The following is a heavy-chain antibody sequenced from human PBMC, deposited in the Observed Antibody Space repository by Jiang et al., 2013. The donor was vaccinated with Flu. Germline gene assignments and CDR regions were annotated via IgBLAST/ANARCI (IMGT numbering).Heavy chain of an antibody. CDR1: GGSFSGYY. CDR2: INHSGST. D-gene: IGHD1-1*01. J-gene: IGHJ6*02. Sequence: LLKPSETLSLTCAVYGGSFSGYYWSWIRQPPGKGLEWIGEINHSGSTNYNPSLKSRVTISVDTSKNQFSLKLSSVTAADTAVYYCARWYNWNDKLRDYYGMDVWGQGTTVTVSS. CDR3: ARWYNWNDKLRDYYGMDV. V-gene: IGHV4-34*01.